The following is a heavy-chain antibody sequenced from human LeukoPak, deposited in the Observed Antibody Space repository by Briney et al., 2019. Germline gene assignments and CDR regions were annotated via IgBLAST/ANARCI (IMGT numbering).Heavy chain of an antibody. CDR1: GFTFSSYW. V-gene: IGHV3-7*01. Sequence: PGGSLRLSCAASGFTFSSYWMSWVRQAPGKGLEWVANIKQDGSEKYYVDSVKGRFTISRDNAKNSLYLQMNSLRAEDTAVYYCARLSVRGNIINFDYWGQGTLVTVSS. CDR2: IKQDGSEK. CDR3: ARLSVRGNIINFDY. J-gene: IGHJ4*02. D-gene: IGHD3-10*01.